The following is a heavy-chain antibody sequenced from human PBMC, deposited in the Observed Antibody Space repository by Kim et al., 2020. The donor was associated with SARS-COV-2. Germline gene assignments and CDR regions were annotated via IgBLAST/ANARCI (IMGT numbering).Heavy chain of an antibody. J-gene: IGHJ4*02. CDR2: ISYDGTNR. V-gene: IGHV3-30*03. CDR3: AREGSSGSFPDY. CDR1: RFTFSNYG. Sequence: GGSLRLSCAASRFTFSNYGMHWVRQTPGKGLEWVALISYDGTNRYYADSVKGRFTISRDNFKNTLNLQMNSLRDEDTAVYYCAREGSSGSFPDYWGQGTLVTVS. D-gene: IGHD3-10*01.